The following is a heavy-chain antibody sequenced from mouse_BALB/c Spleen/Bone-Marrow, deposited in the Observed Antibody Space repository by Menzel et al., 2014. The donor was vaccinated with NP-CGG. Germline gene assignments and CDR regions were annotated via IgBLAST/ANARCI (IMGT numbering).Heavy chain of an antibody. CDR1: GFSLTSYG. Sequence: VKLVESGPGLVAPSQSLSITCTVSGFSLTSYGVHWVRQPPGKGLEWLGVIWAGGSTDYNSALMSRLSISKDNPKSQVFLKMNSLQTDDTAMYYCARERPNYFDNWGQGTVLTVSS. CDR3: ARERPNYFDN. CDR2: IWAGGST. V-gene: IGHV2-9*02. J-gene: IGHJ2*01.